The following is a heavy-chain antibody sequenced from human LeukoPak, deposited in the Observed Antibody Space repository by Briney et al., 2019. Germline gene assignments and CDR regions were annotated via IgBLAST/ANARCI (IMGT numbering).Heavy chain of an antibody. CDR1: GGTFSSYA. D-gene: IGHD6-13*01. CDR3: ARASFEIAAAGTGYYYYYYGMDV. V-gene: IGHV1-69*13. Sequence: EASVKVSCKASGGTFSSYAISWVRQAPGQGLEWMGGIIPIFGTANYAQKFQGRVTITADESTSTAYMELSSLRSEDTAVYYCARASFEIAAAGTGYYYYYYGMDVWGQGTTVTVSS. J-gene: IGHJ6*02. CDR2: IIPIFGTA.